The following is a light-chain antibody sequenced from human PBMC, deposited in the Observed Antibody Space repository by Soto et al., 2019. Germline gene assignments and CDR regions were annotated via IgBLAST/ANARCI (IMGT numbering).Light chain of an antibody. CDR1: QSISNY. J-gene: IGKJ1*01. V-gene: IGKV1-39*01. CDR3: QQSYSTPRT. CDR2: AAS. Sequence: DIKMTQSPSSLSASVEDRVTITCRASQSISNYLNWYQQKPGKAPKLLMYAASSLQSGVPSRFGGSGSGTDFTLTISSLQPEDFATYYCQQSYSTPRTFGQGTKVEIK.